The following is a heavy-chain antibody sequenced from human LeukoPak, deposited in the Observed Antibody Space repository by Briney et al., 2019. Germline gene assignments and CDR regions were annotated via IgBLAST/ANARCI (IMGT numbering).Heavy chain of an antibody. Sequence: ASVKVSCEASGYTFTSYYMHWVRQAPGQGLEWMGIINPSGYSTSYAQKFQGRVTMTRDMSTSTVYMELSRLRSDDTAVYYCARDGYDILSGYSALYYYYYYMDVWGKGTTVTVSS. CDR2: INPSGYST. CDR1: GYTFTSYY. V-gene: IGHV1-46*01. D-gene: IGHD3-9*01. J-gene: IGHJ6*03. CDR3: ARDGYDILSGYSALYYYYYYMDV.